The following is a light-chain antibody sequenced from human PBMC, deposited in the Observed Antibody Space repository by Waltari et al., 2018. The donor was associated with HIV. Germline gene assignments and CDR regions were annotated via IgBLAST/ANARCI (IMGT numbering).Light chain of an antibody. J-gene: IGLJ1*01. V-gene: IGLV3-25*02. Sequence: YELTQPPSASVSPGQPARINCSGDVMPNEYTYWYQQKPGQAPVLVTHTDIERPSGIPERFSGSSSGTTVTLTISGVQADYYCQSTDSSGAFVFGTGTRVTVL. CDR1: VMPNEY. CDR3: QSTDSSGAFV. CDR2: TDI.